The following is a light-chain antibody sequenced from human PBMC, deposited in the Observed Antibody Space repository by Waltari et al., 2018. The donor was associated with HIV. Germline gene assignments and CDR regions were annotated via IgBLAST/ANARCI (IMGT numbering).Light chain of an antibody. Sequence: QLVLTQSPSASASLGASVRLTCTLSSGHSTYAIAWHQQRPEKGPRYLIRINSDGTCTRRDGIPDRFSGSSSGAERYLSISSLQSEDEADYYCQTWGTGMVFGGGTKLTVL. CDR2: INSDGTC. J-gene: IGLJ2*01. CDR1: SGHSTYA. V-gene: IGLV4-69*01. CDR3: QTWGTGMV.